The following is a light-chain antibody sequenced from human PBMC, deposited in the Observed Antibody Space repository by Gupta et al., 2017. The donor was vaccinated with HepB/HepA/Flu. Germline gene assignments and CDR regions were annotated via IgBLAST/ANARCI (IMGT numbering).Light chain of an antibody. Sequence: QSVLTQPPSPSGTPVRMVTISCSGSSSNIGSNYVYWYQQLPGTAPKLLIYSNNQRPSGVPDRFSGPKSGTSASLDITGLRSEDEADYYWEAWDDSLSVWVFGGGTKLTVL. CDR1: SSNIGSNY. J-gene: IGLJ3*02. CDR2: SNN. V-gene: IGLV1-47*01. CDR3: EAWDDSLSVWV.